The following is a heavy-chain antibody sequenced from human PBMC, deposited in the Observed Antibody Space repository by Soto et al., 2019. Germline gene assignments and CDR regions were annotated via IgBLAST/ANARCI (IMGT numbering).Heavy chain of an antibody. CDR1: GGSISSYY. CDR2: IYYSGST. D-gene: IGHD1-1*01. J-gene: IGHJ5*02. Sequence: PSETLSLTCTVSGGSISSYYWSWIRQPPGKGLEWIGYIYYSGSTNYNPSLKSRVMMSVDTSKKQFSLKLRSVTAADTAVYYCVRDGKKTLRDWFDPWGQGISVTVSS. V-gene: IGHV4-59*12. CDR3: VRDGKKTLRDWFDP.